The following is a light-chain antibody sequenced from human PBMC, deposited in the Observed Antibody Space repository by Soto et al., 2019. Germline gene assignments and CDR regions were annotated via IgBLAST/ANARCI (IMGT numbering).Light chain of an antibody. Sequence: QSALTQPACVSGSRGQSITISCTGTSSDVGSYNLVSWYQQHPGKAPKLMIYEGSKRPSGVSNRFSGSKSGNTASLTISGLQAEDEADYYCCSYAGSSNVVFGGGTKVTDL. V-gene: IGLV2-23*01. CDR1: SSDVGSYNL. J-gene: IGLJ2*01. CDR3: CSYAGSSNVV. CDR2: EGS.